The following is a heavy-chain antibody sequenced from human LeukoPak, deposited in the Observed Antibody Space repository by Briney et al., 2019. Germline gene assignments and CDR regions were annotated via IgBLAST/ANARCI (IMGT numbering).Heavy chain of an antibody. Sequence: SETLSLTCAVSGGSISSSNWWSWVRQPPGKGLEWIGEINHGGSTNYNPSLKSRVTISVDTSKNQFSLKLSSVTAADTAVYNCARGTNYYDSSGYSATFDYWGQGTLVTVSS. J-gene: IGHJ4*02. CDR1: GGSISSSNW. CDR3: ARGTNYYDSSGYSATFDY. CDR2: INHGGST. D-gene: IGHD3-22*01. V-gene: IGHV4-4*02.